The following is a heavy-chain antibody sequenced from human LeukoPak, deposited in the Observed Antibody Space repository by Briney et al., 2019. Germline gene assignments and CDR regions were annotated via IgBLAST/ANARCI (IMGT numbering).Heavy chain of an antibody. CDR2: IYYSGST. V-gene: IGHV4-59*01. Sequence: LETLSLTCTVSGGSISSYYWSWIRQPPGKGLEWIGYIYYSGSTNYNPSLKSRVTISVDTSKNQFSAADTAVYYCARDRVFFDYWGQGTLVTVSS. D-gene: IGHD3-10*01. CDR3: ARDRVFFDY. J-gene: IGHJ4*02. CDR1: GGSISSYY.